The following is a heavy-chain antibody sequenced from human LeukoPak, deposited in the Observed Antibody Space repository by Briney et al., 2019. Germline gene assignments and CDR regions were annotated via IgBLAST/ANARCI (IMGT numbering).Heavy chain of an antibody. J-gene: IGHJ6*02. CDR3: AGGRRSYYYGMDV. Sequence: SVKVSCKASGGTFSSYAISWVRQAPGQGLEWRGRIIPILGIANYAQKFQGRVTITADKSTSTAYFELSSLRSEDRAVYYCAGGRRSYYYGMDVWGQGTTVTVSS. V-gene: IGHV1-69*04. CDR2: IIPILGIA. CDR1: GGTFSSYA. D-gene: IGHD3-16*01.